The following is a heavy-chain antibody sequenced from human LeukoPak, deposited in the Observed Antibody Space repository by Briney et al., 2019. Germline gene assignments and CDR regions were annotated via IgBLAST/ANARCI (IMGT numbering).Heavy chain of an antibody. Sequence: PSETLSLTCIVSGGSISSSSYYGGWIRQPPGKGLEWIGSIYNSGNTYYNPSLKSRVTISVDTSKNQFSLKLSSVTAADTAVYYCARERYYYDSTSEGNYWGQGTLVTVSS. CDR2: IYNSGNT. J-gene: IGHJ4*02. CDR3: ARERYYYDSTSEGNY. D-gene: IGHD3-22*01. V-gene: IGHV4-39*01. CDR1: GGSISSSSYY.